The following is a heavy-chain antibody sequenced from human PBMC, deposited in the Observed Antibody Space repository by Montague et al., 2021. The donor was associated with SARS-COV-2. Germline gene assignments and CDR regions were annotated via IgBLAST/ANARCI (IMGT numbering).Heavy chain of an antibody. V-gene: IGHV4-4*07. CDR1: GDSITNHD. Sequence: SETLSLTCIVSGDSITNHDWSWIRQPAGKGLEWIGRMHLTGKTNFSPFFSSRLTMSADTSKNQFSLKLTSVTAADTAIYFCARDRFDFGAGRQGTIDFWGQGTLVTVSS. J-gene: IGHJ4*02. CDR3: ARDRFDFGAGRQGTIDF. CDR2: MHLTGKT. D-gene: IGHD3-10*01.